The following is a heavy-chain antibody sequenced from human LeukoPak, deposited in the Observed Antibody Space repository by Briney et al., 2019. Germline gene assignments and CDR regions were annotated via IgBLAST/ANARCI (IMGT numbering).Heavy chain of an antibody. J-gene: IGHJ4*02. CDR3: AREGRELLSNDDY. V-gene: IGHV4-30-4*01. D-gene: IGHD3-10*01. CDR2: IYYSGST. Sequence: SETLSLTCTVSGGSISSGDYYWSWIRQPPGKGLEWIGYIYYSGSTYYNPSLKSRVTISVDTSKNQFSLKLSSVTAADTAVYYCAREGRELLSNDDYWGQGTLVTVSS. CDR1: GGSISSGDYY.